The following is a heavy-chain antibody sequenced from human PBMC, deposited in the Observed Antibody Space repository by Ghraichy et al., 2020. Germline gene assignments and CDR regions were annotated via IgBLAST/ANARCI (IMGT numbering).Heavy chain of an antibody. CDR2: INPSGGST. D-gene: IGHD2-2*03. V-gene: IGHV1-46*01. CDR1: GYTFTSYY. J-gene: IGHJ5*02. CDR3: ARDLLGVAIVVVPAAGGWFDP. Sequence: ASVKVSCKASGYTFTSYYMHWVRQAPGQGLEWMGIINPSGGSTSYAQKFQGRVTMTRDTSTSTVYMELSSLRSEDTAVYYCARDLLGVAIVVVPAAGGWFDPWGQGTLVTVSS.